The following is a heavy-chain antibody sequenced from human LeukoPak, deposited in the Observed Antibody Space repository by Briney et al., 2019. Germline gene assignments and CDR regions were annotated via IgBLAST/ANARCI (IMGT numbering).Heavy chain of an antibody. Sequence: PGGSLRLSCAAYGFTFSDYYMSWIRQAPGKGLEWVSYISGSGSSIYYADSVKGRFTVSRDNAKNSLYLQMNTLRAEDTAVYYCARDALGLPAAYWGQGALATVSS. V-gene: IGHV3-11*04. D-gene: IGHD3-16*01. CDR1: GFTFSDYY. CDR2: ISGSGSSI. J-gene: IGHJ4*02. CDR3: ARDALGLPAAY.